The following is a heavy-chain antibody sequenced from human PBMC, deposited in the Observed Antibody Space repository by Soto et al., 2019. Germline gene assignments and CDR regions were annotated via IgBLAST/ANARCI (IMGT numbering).Heavy chain of an antibody. Sequence: GGSLRLSCAAFGFTFSTHGMHWVRQAPGKGLEWVALIWNDGNKKEYADSVKGRFTISRENSKNIVYLRMDSLRVEDTAVYFCARDTWIVSTITSLDQWGQGDMVAVSS. J-gene: IGHJ4*02. CDR3: ARDTWIVSTITSLDQ. V-gene: IGHV3-33*01. D-gene: IGHD5-12*01. CDR2: IWNDGNKK. CDR1: GFTFSTHG.